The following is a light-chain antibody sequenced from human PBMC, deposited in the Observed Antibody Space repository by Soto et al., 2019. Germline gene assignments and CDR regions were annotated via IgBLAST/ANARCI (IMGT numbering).Light chain of an antibody. CDR1: RSNIGAGYD. V-gene: IGLV1-40*01. CDR2: SFN. Sequence: QSVPTQPPSVSGAPGQTVTISCTGSRSNIGAGYDIHWYQFLPGTAPKLLLYSFNKRPSGIPDRFSGSKSGTSASLAITGLQPEDEADYYCQSYDDSLSGSGVFGTGTKLTVL. CDR3: QSYDDSLSGSGV. J-gene: IGLJ1*01.